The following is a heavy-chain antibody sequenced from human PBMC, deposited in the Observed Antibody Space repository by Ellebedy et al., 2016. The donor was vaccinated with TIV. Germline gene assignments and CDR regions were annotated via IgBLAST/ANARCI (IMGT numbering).Heavy chain of an antibody. CDR2: IYTSGST. Sequence: SETLSLTCTVSGGSISSYYWDWIRQPAGKGLEWIGRIYTSGSTNYNPSLKSRVTMSVDMSKNHVSLRLSSVTAADTAVYYCARDMRNYYGSGSPEGYYKYYYAMDVWGQGTTVTVSS. CDR1: GGSISSYY. V-gene: IGHV4-4*07. D-gene: IGHD3-10*01. J-gene: IGHJ6*02. CDR3: ARDMRNYYGSGSPEGYYKYYYAMDV.